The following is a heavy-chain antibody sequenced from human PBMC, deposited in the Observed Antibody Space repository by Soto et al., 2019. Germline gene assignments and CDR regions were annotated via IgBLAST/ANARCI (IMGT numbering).Heavy chain of an antibody. V-gene: IGHV3-23*01. J-gene: IGHJ4*02. CDR3: AKGGYTFAYE. CDR1: GFSFSTSS. Sequence: GGSLRLSCAASGFSFSTSSMAWVRQPPGKGLEWVSAISPSASDTLYADSAKGRFTISRDNSQNTLFLQMTSLRADDTAVCYCAKGGYTFAYEWGQGALVTVS. CDR2: ISPSASDT. D-gene: IGHD5-18*01.